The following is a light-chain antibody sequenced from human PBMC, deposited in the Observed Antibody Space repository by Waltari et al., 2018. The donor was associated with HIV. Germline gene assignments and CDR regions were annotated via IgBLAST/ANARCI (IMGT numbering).Light chain of an antibody. CDR3: QQSYTMPLT. Sequence: DIQMTQSPSSLSASVGDTITITCRASQSISDYLNWYQLKPGRAPKLLIYAATNLQRGVASRFSATRSGTDFTLTIDRLQPEDLATYYCQQSYTMPLTFGGGT. CDR1: QSISDY. J-gene: IGKJ4*01. V-gene: IGKV1-39*01. CDR2: AAT.